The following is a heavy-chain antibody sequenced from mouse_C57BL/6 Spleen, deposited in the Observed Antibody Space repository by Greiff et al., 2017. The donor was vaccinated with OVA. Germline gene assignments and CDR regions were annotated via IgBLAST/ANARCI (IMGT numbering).Heavy chain of an antibody. Sequence: EVMLVESGGGLVKPGGSPKLSCAASGFTFSDYGMHWVRQAPEKGLEWVAYISSGSSTIYYADTVKGRFTISRDNAKNTLFLQLTSLRSEDAAMCYCPTAPFAYWGQGTLVTVSA. V-gene: IGHV5-17*01. J-gene: IGHJ3*01. CDR2: ISSGSSTI. CDR3: PTAPFAY. D-gene: IGHD1-2*01. CDR1: GFTFSDYG.